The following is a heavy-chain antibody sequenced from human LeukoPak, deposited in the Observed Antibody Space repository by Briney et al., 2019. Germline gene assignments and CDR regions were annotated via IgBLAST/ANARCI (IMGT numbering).Heavy chain of an antibody. Sequence: QSGGSLRLSCAASGFTVSSIHMSWVRQAPGKGLEWVSVIFSGGSTYYTDSVKGRFTISRDNSKNTLYLQMSSLRAEDTAIYYCARAQTRAFDIWGQGTMVTVSS. CDR1: GFTVSSIH. CDR3: ARAQTRAFDI. V-gene: IGHV3-53*01. CDR2: IFSGGST. J-gene: IGHJ3*02.